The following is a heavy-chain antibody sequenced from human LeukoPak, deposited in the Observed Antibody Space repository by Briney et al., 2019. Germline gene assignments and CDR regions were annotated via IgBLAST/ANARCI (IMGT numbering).Heavy chain of an antibody. D-gene: IGHD3-22*01. J-gene: IGHJ4*02. CDR1: GYTFTGYY. CDR3: ARTYYYDPRSPDY. V-gene: IGHV1-2*02. Sequence: ASVKVSCKASGYTFTGYYMHWVRQAPGQGLEWMGWINPNTGGTNYAQKFQGRVTMTRDTSISTAHMELSRLRSDDTAVYYCARTYYYDPRSPDYWGQGTLVTVSS. CDR2: INPNTGGT.